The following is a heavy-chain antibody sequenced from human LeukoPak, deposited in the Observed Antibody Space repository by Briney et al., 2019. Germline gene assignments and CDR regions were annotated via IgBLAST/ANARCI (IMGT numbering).Heavy chain of an antibody. CDR1: GGSISSGGYY. CDR2: IYYSGST. V-gene: IGHV4-31*03. Sequence: SETLSLTCTVSGGSISSGGYYWSWIRQHPGMGLEWIGYIYYSGSTYYNPSLKSRVTISVDTSKNQVSLKLSSVTAADTAVYYCARDARGTGSNVWGSYRLDWFDPWGQGTLVTVSS. CDR3: ARDARGTGSNVWGSYRLDWFDP. D-gene: IGHD3-16*01. J-gene: IGHJ5*02.